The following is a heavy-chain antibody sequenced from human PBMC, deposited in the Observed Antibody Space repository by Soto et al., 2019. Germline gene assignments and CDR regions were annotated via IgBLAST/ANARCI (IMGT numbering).Heavy chain of an antibody. D-gene: IGHD2-15*01. CDR1: GGSISSYY. J-gene: IGHJ6*02. CDR3: ARDHFLRGGGLHYYYRMDV. Sequence: PSETLSLTCTVSGGSISSYYWSWIRQPPGKGLEWIGYIYYSGSTNYNPSLKSRVTISVDTSKNQFSLKLSSVTAADTAVYYCARDHFLRGGGLHYYYRMDVWGQGTTVTVSS. CDR2: IYYSGST. V-gene: IGHV4-59*01.